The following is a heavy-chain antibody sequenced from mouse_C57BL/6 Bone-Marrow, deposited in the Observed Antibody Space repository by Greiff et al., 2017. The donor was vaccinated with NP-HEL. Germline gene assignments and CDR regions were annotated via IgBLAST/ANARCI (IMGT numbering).Heavy chain of an antibody. V-gene: IGHV1-18*01. CDR2: INPNNGGT. D-gene: IGHD1-1*01. Sequence: VQLQQSGPELVKPGASVKIPCKASGYTFTDYNMDWVKQSHGKSLEWIGDINPNNGGTIYNQKCKGKATLTVDKSSSTAYMELRSLTSEDTAVYYCARGVYLITTVVAYYYAMDYWGQGTSVTVSS. J-gene: IGHJ4*01. CDR3: ARGVYLITTVVAYYYAMDY. CDR1: GYTFTDYN.